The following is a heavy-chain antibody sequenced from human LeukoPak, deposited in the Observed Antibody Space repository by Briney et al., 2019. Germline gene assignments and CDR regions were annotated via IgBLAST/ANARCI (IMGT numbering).Heavy chain of an antibody. Sequence: GGSLRLSCAASGFTFSTYWMHWVRQAPGKGLVWVSRIKSDGSSTSYADSAKGRFTISRDNAKNTLYLQMNSLRAEDTAAYYCGRGPAYHGDGPGFWGQGTLVTVSS. CDR2: IKSDGSST. CDR3: GRGPAYHGDGPGF. CDR1: GFTFSTYW. J-gene: IGHJ4*02. D-gene: IGHD3-10*01. V-gene: IGHV3-74*01.